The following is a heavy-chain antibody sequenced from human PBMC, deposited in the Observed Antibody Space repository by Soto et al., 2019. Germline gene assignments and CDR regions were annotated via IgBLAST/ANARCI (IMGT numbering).Heavy chain of an antibody. J-gene: IGHJ4*02. CDR3: ARDMGSHSQFIFEY. V-gene: IGHV3-30-3*01. CDR1: GFNFDVYA. CDR2: ISYDGGNE. Sequence: QVQLVESGGGVVQPGRSLTLSCAASGFNFDVYAMHWVRQAPGKGLEWVAIISYDGGNEYYADSVKGRFTISRDNSRNTLSLQMNSLRAEDTAVYYCARDMGSHSQFIFEYWGQGALVTVSS. D-gene: IGHD3-10*01.